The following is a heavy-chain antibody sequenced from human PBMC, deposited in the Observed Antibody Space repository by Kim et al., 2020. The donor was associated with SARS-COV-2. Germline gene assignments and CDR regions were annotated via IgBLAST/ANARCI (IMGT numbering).Heavy chain of an antibody. CDR1: GFTFSGSA. CDR2: IRSKANSYAT. D-gene: IGHD2-15*01. Sequence: GGSLRLSCAASGFTFSGSAMHWVRQASGKGPEWVGRIRSKANSYATAYAASVKGRFTISRDDSKNTAYLQMNSLKTEDTAVYYCTRRGRDSAGPFDYWSQGTLVTVSS. CDR3: TRRGRDSAGPFDY. J-gene: IGHJ4*02. V-gene: IGHV3-73*01.